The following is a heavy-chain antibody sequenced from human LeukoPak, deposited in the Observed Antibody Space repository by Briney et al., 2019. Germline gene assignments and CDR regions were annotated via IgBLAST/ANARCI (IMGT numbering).Heavy chain of an antibody. D-gene: IGHD5-18*01. CDR1: GGSISSGGYY. V-gene: IGHV4-31*03. CDR3: AREGIIGDTAN. CDR2: IYYSGST. J-gene: IGHJ4*02. Sequence: SETLSLTCTVSGGSISSGGYYWSWIRQHPGKGLEWIGYIYYSGSTYYNPSLKSRVTISVDTSKNQFSLKLSSVTAADTAVYYCAREGIIGDTANWGQGTLVTVSS.